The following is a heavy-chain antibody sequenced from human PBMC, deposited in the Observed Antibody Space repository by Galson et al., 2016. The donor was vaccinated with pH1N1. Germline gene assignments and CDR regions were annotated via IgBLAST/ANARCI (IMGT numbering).Heavy chain of an antibody. CDR2: ITKRAGGDTT. Sequence: SLRLSCAASGFTLVVCSFYFFCLFLLMVLDFVGRITKRAGGDTTQDAACVKGGFIISREDSKDLLYLQMNSLKTEDTAVYYCTRENHHKFDYWGQGTLVTVSS. CDR1: GFTLVVCS. J-gene: IGHJ4*02. CDR3: TRENHHKFDY. V-gene: IGHV3-72*01.